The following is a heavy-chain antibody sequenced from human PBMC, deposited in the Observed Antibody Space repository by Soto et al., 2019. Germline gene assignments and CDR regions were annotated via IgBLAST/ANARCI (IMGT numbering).Heavy chain of an antibody. CDR3: PRLPGPLVAVLYIYPLDGREAMSDVDV. Sequence: QMQLVESGGGVVQPGGSLRLSCAASGFTFNYYPMHWVRQAPGKGLEWVAVVSFDGSNKYYADSVKGRFTISKDNSKNPLYLQMNSLRSEDTVVYYSPRLPGPLVAVLYIYPLDGREAMSDVDVWGQGTTVTVSS. V-gene: IGHV3-30-3*01. D-gene: IGHD6-19*01. CDR1: GFTFNYYP. CDR2: VSFDGSNK. J-gene: IGHJ6*02.